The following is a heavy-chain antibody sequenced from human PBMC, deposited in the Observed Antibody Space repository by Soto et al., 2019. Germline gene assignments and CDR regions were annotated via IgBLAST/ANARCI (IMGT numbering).Heavy chain of an antibody. J-gene: IGHJ4*02. CDR1: GYTFTSYA. Sequence: ASVKVSCKASGYTFTSYAMHWVRQAPGQRLEWMGWINAGNGNTKYSQKFQGRVTITRDTSASTAYTELSSLRSEDTAVYYCAREINCSGGSCGVFDYWGQGTLVTVSS. V-gene: IGHV1-3*01. D-gene: IGHD2-15*01. CDR2: INAGNGNT. CDR3: AREINCSGGSCGVFDY.